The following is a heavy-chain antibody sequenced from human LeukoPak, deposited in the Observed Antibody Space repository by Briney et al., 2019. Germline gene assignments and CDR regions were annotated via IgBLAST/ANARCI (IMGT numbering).Heavy chain of an antibody. CDR2: ISGSGGST. D-gene: IGHD5-18*01. V-gene: IGHV3-23*01. Sequence: GGSLRLSCAASGFTFSSYAMSRVRQAPGKGLEWVSAISGSGGSTYYVDSVKGRFTISRDNSKNTLYLQMNSLRAEDTAVYYCAKALPRGYSYGYFDYWGQGTLVTVSS. CDR3: AKALPRGYSYGYFDY. J-gene: IGHJ4*02. CDR1: GFTFSSYA.